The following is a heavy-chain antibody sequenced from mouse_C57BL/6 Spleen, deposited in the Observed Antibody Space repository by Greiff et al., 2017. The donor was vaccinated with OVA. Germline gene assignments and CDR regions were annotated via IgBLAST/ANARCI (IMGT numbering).Heavy chain of an antibody. Sequence: VQLQQSGAELVMPGASVKLSCKASGSTFTSYWMHWVKQRPGQGLEWIGEIDPSDSYTNYNQKFKGKSTLTVDKSSSTAYMQLSSLTSEDSAVYYCARDPYGSSYVDYWGQGTTLTVSS. V-gene: IGHV1-69*01. CDR3: ARDPYGSSYVDY. CDR1: GSTFTSYW. J-gene: IGHJ2*01. CDR2: IDPSDSYT. D-gene: IGHD1-1*01.